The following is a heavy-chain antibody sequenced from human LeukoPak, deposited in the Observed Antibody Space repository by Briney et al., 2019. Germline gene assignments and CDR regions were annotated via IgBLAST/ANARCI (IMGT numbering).Heavy chain of an antibody. Sequence: GGSLRLSCAASGFTFSSFGMHWVRQAPGKGLEWVAVIWYDASNKYYADSVKGRFTISRDNSKNTLFLQMNSLRDDDTAVYYCVRGVGVSRFNYFDPWGQGTLVIVSA. V-gene: IGHV3-33*01. D-gene: IGHD6-13*01. J-gene: IGHJ5*02. CDR1: GFTFSSFG. CDR2: IWYDASNK. CDR3: VRGVGVSRFNYFDP.